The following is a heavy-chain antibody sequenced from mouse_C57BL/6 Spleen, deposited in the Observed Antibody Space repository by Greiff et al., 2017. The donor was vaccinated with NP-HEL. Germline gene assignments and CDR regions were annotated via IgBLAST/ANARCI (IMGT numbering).Heavy chain of an antibody. J-gene: IGHJ3*01. CDR3: TRPAQAAAWFAY. CDR2: IDPETGGT. V-gene: IGHV1-15*01. D-gene: IGHD3-2*02. CDR1: GYTFTDYE. Sequence: VKLMESGAELVRPGASVTLSCKASGYTFTDYEMHWVKQTPVHGLEWIGAIDPETGGTAYNQKFKGKAILTADKSSSTAYMELRSLTSEDSAVYYCTRPAQAAAWFAYWGQGTLVTVSA.